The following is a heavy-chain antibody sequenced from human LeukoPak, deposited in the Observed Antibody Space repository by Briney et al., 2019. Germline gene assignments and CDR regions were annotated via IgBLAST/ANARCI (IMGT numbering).Heavy chain of an antibody. J-gene: IGHJ4*02. CDR3: AKDHEYSYGYGDFDY. CDR1: GFTFSSYG. D-gene: IGHD5-18*01. V-gene: IGHV3-23*01. CDR2: ISGSGGST. Sequence: GGTLRLSCAASGFTFSSYGMSWVRQAPGKGLEWVSAISGSGGSTYYADSVKGRFTISRDNSKNTLYLQMNSLRAEDTAVYYCAKDHEYSYGYGDFDYWGQGTLVTVSS.